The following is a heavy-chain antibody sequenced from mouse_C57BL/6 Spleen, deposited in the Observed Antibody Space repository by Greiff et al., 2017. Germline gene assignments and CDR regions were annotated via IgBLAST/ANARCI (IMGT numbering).Heavy chain of an antibody. J-gene: IGHJ2*01. CDR1: GYSFTGYY. CDR3: ARNYDYDGGAYFDY. V-gene: IGHV1-31*01. D-gene: IGHD2-4*01. CDR2: IYPYNGVS. Sequence: EVQLQQSGPELVKPGASVKISCKASGYSFTGYYMHWVKQSHGNILDWIGYIYPYNGVSSYNQKFKGKATLTVEKSSSTAYMELRSLTSEDSAVYYCARNYDYDGGAYFDYWGQGTTLTVSS.